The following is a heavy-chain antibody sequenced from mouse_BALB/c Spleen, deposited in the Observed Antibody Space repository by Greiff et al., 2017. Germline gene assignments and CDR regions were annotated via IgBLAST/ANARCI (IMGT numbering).Heavy chain of an antibody. J-gene: IGHJ1*01. D-gene: IGHD2-3*01. CDR2: IRNKANGYTT. Sequence: EVQLVESGGGLVQPGGSLRLSCATSGFTFTDYYMSWVCQPPGKALEWLGFIRNKANGYTTEYSASVKGRFTISRDNSQSILYLQMNTLRAEDSATYYCARGGDGSSYWYFDVWGAGTTVTVSS. CDR3: ARGGDGSSYWYFDV. CDR1: GFTFTDYY. V-gene: IGHV7-3*02.